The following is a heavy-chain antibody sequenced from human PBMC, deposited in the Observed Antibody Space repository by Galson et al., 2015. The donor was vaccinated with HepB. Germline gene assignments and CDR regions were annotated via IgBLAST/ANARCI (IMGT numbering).Heavy chain of an antibody. V-gene: IGHV3-21*01. D-gene: IGHD2-21*01. CDR2: ISSSSSYI. Sequence: SLRLSCAASGFTLSSYSMNWVRQAPGKGLEWVSSISSSSSYIYYADSVKGRFTISRDNAKNSLYLQMNSLRAEDTAVYYCASQVVVRPRGDCFDGWYFDLWGRGTLVTVSS. CDR3: ASQVVVRPRGDCFDGWYFDL. CDR1: GFTLSSYS. J-gene: IGHJ2*01.